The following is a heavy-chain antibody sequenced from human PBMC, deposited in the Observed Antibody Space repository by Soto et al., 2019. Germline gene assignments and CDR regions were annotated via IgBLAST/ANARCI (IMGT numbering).Heavy chain of an antibody. J-gene: IGHJ4*02. CDR3: AKSVVVVAATPEPARAYFDY. Sequence: EVQLLESGGGLVQPGGSLRLSCAASGFTFSSYAMSWVRQAPGKGLEWVSAISGSGGSTYYADSVKGRFTISRDNSKNTLYLQMNSLRAEDTAVYYCAKSVVVVAATPEPARAYFDYWGQGTLVTVSS. CDR2: ISGSGGST. D-gene: IGHD2-15*01. CDR1: GFTFSSYA. V-gene: IGHV3-23*01.